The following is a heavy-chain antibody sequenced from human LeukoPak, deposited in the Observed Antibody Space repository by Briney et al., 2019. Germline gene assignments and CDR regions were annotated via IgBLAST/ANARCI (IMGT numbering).Heavy chain of an antibody. CDR1: GYTFTSYG. V-gene: IGHV1-18*01. D-gene: IGHD2-15*01. CDR2: ISAYNGNI. Sequence: ASVKVSCKASGYTFTSYGISWVRQAPGQGLEWMGWISAYNGNINYAQKLQGRVTMTTDTSTSTAYMELRSLRSDDTAVYYCARDGYCSGGSCSFRGMDVWGQGTTVTVSS. J-gene: IGHJ6*02. CDR3: ARDGYCSGGSCSFRGMDV.